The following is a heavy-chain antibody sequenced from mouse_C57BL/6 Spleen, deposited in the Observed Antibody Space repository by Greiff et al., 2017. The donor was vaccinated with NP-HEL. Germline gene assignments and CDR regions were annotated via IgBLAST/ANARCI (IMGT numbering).Heavy chain of an antibody. CDR2: IWSGGST. V-gene: IGHV2-2*01. CDR1: GFSLTSYG. J-gene: IGHJ4*01. CDR3: ARTLLLRDYAMDY. D-gene: IGHD1-1*01. Sequence: VQGVESGPGLVQPSQSLSITCTVSGFSLTSYGVHWVRQSPGKGLEWLGVIWSGGSTDYNAAFISRLSISKDNSKSQVFFKMNSLQADDTAIYYCARTLLLRDYAMDYWGQGTSVTVSS.